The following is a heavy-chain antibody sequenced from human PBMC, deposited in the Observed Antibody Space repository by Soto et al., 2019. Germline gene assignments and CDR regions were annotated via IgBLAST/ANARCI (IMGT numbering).Heavy chain of an antibody. CDR1: GGSVSSGSYY. V-gene: IGHV4-61*01. CDR3: VRXRAVWFGELLYYYGMDV. D-gene: IGHD3-10*01. J-gene: IGHJ6*02. Sequence: PSETLSLTCTVSGGSVSSGSYYWSWIRQPPGKGLEWIGYIYYSGSTNYNPSLKSRVTISVDTSKNQFSLKLSSVTAADTAVYYCVRXRAVWFGELLYYYGMDVWGQGTTVTVSS. CDR2: IYYSGST.